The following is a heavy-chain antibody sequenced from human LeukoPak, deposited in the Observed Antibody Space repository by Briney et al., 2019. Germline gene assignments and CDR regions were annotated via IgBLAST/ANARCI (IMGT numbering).Heavy chain of an antibody. CDR3: ARGRWYYGSGSYYTPFDH. V-gene: IGHV4-34*01. J-gene: IGHJ4*02. CDR2: INHSGST. Sequence: SETLSLTCAVYGGSFSGYYWSWIRQPPGKGLEWIGEINHSGSTNYNPSLKSRVTISVDTSKNQFSLKLSSVTAADTAVYYCARGRWYYGSGSYYTPFDHWGQGTLVTVSS. D-gene: IGHD3-10*01. CDR1: GGSFSGYY.